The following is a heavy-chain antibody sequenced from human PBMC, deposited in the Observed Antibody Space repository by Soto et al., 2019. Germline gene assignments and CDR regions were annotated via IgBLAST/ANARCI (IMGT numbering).Heavy chain of an antibody. D-gene: IGHD1-7*01. CDR2: IIPIFGTA. J-gene: IGHJ6*02. CDR1: AGTFSSYA. Sequence: SVKVSCKASAGTFSSYAISWVRQAPGQGLEWMGGIIPIFGTANYAQKFQGRVTITADESTSTAYMELSSLRSEDTAVYYCARGAGTTKILLVYYGMDVWGQGTTVTVSS. V-gene: IGHV1-69*13. CDR3: ARGAGTTKILLVYYGMDV.